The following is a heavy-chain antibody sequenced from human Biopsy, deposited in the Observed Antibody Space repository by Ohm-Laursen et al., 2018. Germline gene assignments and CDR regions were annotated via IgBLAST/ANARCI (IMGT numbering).Heavy chain of an antibody. CDR3: VRGVDYYDPYHYYALDV. J-gene: IGHJ6*02. Sequence: SDTLSLTCAVYGESSNGYYWSWIRQTPGKGLEWIGEINHSGGTNYNPSLKSRVTISVDTSKNQFSLKVRSVTAADTAVYYCVRGVDYYDPYHYYALDVWGQGTTVTVSS. CDR2: INHSGGT. CDR1: GESSNGYY. V-gene: IGHV4-34*01. D-gene: IGHD3-22*01.